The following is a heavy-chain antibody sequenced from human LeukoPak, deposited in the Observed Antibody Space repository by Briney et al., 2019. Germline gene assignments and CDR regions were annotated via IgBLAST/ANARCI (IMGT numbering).Heavy chain of an antibody. Sequence: PGGSLRLSCAASGFTFSSYSMNWVRQAPGKGLEWVSSISSSSSYIYYADSVKGRFTISRDNAKNSLYLQMNSLRAEDTAVYYCARGMATIDGYYYCMDVWGKGTTVTVSS. D-gene: IGHD5-24*01. CDR3: ARGMATIDGYYYCMDV. V-gene: IGHV3-21*01. CDR1: GFTFSSYS. J-gene: IGHJ6*03. CDR2: ISSSSSYI.